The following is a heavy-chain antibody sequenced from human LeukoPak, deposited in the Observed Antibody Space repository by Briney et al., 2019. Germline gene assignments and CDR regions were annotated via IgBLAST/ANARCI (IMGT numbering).Heavy chain of an antibody. D-gene: IGHD3-10*01. Sequence: GRSLRLSCAASGFTFSTYPFHWVRQAPGKGLEWVAVISPDRTYTYYADSVKGRFTISRDNSKNTLYLQMNSLRAEDTAVYYCARLRITMVRGVIIPKQYYYYYMDVWGKGTTVTVSS. J-gene: IGHJ6*03. CDR1: GFTFSTYP. CDR2: ISPDRTYT. CDR3: ARLRITMVRGVIIPKQYYYYYMDV. V-gene: IGHV3-30*04.